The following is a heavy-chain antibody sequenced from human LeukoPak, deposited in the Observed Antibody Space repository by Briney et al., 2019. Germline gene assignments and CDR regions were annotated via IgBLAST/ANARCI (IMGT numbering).Heavy chain of an antibody. CDR2: ISSSSSYI. D-gene: IGHD1-26*01. CDR1: GFTFSSYS. CDR3: ARDSFTYGRGDY. V-gene: IGHV3-21*01. Sequence: GGSLRLSCAASGFTFSSYSMNWVRQAPGKGLEWVSSISSSSSYIYYTDSVKGRFIISRDNAKNSLYLQMNSLRAEDTAVYYCARDSFTYGRGDYWGQGTLVTVSS. J-gene: IGHJ4*02.